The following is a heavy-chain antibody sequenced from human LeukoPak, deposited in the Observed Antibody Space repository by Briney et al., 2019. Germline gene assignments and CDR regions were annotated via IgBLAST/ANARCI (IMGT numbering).Heavy chain of an antibody. V-gene: IGHV1-46*01. D-gene: IGHD2-2*01. J-gene: IGHJ4*02. CDR2: INPSGGST. Sequence: ASVKVSCKASGYTFTSYYMHWVRQAPGQGLEWMGIINPSGGSTSYAQKFQGRVTMTRDTSTSTVYMEPSSLRSEDTAVYYCAAPYCSSTSCYEAFDYWGQGTLVTVSS. CDR3: AAPYCSSTSCYEAFDY. CDR1: GYTFTSYY.